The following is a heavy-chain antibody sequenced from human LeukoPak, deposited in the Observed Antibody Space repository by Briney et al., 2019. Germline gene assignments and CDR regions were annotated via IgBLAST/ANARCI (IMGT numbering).Heavy chain of an antibody. CDR1: GGSIGRYY. V-gene: IGHV4-59*08. CDR3: ARHVSGPGSYLSGFDY. J-gene: IGHJ4*02. Sequence: PSETLSLTCSVSGGSIGRYYWSWIRQPPGKGLEWIGYIYYSGSTNYNPSLKSRVTISVDTSKNQFSLKLSSVTAADTAVYYCARHVSGPGSYLSGFDYWGQGTLVTVSS. CDR2: IYYSGST. D-gene: IGHD3-10*01.